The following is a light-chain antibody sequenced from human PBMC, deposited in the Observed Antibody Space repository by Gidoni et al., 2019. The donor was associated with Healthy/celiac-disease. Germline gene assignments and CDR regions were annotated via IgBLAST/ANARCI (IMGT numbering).Light chain of an antibody. J-gene: IGLJ2*01. CDR3: QVWDSSSGPVV. V-gene: IGLV3-21*02. CDR2: DDR. Sequence: SYVLTQPPSVSVAPGQTARITCGGNNIGSKSVHWYQQKPGQAPVLVVYDDRDRPSGIPERFSGSNSGTTATLTISRVEAGDEADYYCQVWDSSSGPVVFGGGTKLTVL. CDR1: NIGSKS.